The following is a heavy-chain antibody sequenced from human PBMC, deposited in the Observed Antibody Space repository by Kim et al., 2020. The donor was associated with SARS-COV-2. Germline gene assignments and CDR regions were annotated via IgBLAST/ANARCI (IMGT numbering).Heavy chain of an antibody. CDR1: GFTFSSYG. CDR3: ARDRVLLWFGELLYRSNWFDP. J-gene: IGHJ5*02. CDR2: ISYDGSNK. D-gene: IGHD3-10*01. V-gene: IGHV3-33*05. Sequence: GGSLRLSCAASGFTFSSYGMHWVRQAPGKGLEWVAVISYDGSNKYYADSVKGRFTISRDNSKNTLYLQMNSLRAEDTAVYYCARDRVLLWFGELLYRSNWFDPWGQGTLVTVSS.